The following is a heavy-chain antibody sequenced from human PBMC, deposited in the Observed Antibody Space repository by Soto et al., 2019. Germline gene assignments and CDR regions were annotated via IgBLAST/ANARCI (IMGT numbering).Heavy chain of an antibody. CDR1: GFTCSSYW. V-gene: IGHV3-74*01. J-gene: IGHJ6*02. CDR2: INSDGSST. CDR3: ASSGYDYYYYGMDV. Sequence: GGSLRLSCAASGFTCSSYWMHWVRQAPGKGLVWVSRINSDGSSTSYADSVKGRFTISRDNAKNTLYLQMNSLRAEDTAVYYCASSGYDYYYYGMDVRGQGTTVTVSS. D-gene: IGHD5-12*01.